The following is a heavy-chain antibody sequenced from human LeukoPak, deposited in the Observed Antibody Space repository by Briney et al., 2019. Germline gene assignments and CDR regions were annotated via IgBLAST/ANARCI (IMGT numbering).Heavy chain of an antibody. Sequence: SETLSLTCAVSGYSISSGYYWGWLRQPPGKGLEWIGSIYHSGSTYYNLSLKSRVTISVDTSTNEFSLKLRSVTATDKAVYFFGGFGYYYDSSGYYEKYYFDYWGQGTLVTVSS. V-gene: IGHV4-38-2*01. CDR3: GGFGYYYDSSGYYEKYYFDY. J-gene: IGHJ4*02. CDR2: IYHSGST. D-gene: IGHD3-22*01. CDR1: GYSISSGYY.